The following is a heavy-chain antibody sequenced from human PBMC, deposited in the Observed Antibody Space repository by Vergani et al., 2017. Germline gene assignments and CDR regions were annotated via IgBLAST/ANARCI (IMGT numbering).Heavy chain of an antibody. CDR3: VKGAGSYGKFFDY. Sequence: EVQLLESGGSLKQPGGSVRLSCAASGFTFSTYAMHWVRQAPGKGLEWVSALTGGGGSTYYADSFKGRFIISRDNSRDTLYLQMNSLRPEDTATYYCVKGAGSYGKFFDYWGQGTLVTVSS. CDR2: LTGGGGST. D-gene: IGHD1-26*01. J-gene: IGHJ4*02. CDR1: GFTFSTYA. V-gene: IGHV3-23*01.